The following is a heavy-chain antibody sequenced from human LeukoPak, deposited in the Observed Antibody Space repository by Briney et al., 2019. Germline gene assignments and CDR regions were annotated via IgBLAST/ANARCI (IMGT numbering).Heavy chain of an antibody. J-gene: IGHJ5*02. V-gene: IGHV4-39*01. CDR1: GGSISSSSYY. D-gene: IGHD2-2*01. Sequence: SETLSLTCTVSGGSISSSSYYWGWIRQPPGKGPEWIGSIYYSGSTYYNPSLKSRVTISVDTSKNQFSLKLSSVTAADTAVYYCARQSLEPAAYNWFDPWGQGTLVTVSS. CDR3: ARQSLEPAAYNWFDP. CDR2: IYYSGST.